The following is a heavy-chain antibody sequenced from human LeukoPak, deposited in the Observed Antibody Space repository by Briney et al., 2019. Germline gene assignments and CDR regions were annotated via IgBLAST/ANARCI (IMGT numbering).Heavy chain of an antibody. CDR2: ISSSGSNI. V-gene: IGHV3-21*01. CDR1: TFTFSSYT. Sequence: PGGALRLSCVGSTFTFSSYTLNWVRQAPGKGLEWLSSISSSGSNIYYADSVKGRFTISRDNAKTSLFLQMNSLRAEDSAVYYCATRVTTFLQWGQGTLVTVSS. D-gene: IGHD4-17*01. J-gene: IGHJ4*02. CDR3: ATRVTTFLQ.